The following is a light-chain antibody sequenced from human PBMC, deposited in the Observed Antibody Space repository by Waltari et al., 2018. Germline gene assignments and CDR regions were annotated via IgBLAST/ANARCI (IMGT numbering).Light chain of an antibody. CDR3: SSYTSSSTLGV. CDR1: SSDVGGYNY. V-gene: IGLV2-14*04. CDR2: DVS. Sequence: TISCTGTSSDVGGYNYVSWYQQHPGKAPKLMIYDVSNRPSGVSNRFSGSKSGNTASLTISGLQAEDEADYYCSSYTSSSTLGVFGGGTKLTVL. J-gene: IGLJ3*02.